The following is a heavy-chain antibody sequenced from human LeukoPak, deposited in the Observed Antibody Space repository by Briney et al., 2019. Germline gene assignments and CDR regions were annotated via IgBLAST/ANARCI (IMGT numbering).Heavy chain of an antibody. CDR1: GLTVSSTY. CDR3: ASKVTTGY. D-gene: IGHD4-17*01. CDR2: IYSGGTT. J-gene: IGHJ4*02. V-gene: IGHV3-66*01. Sequence: PGGSLRLSCVISGLTVSSTYMSWVRQAPGKGLEWVAVIYSGGTTNYADSVKGRFIVYRDSSKNTLYLQMNSLRAKDTAVYYCASKVTTGYWGQGTLVTVSS.